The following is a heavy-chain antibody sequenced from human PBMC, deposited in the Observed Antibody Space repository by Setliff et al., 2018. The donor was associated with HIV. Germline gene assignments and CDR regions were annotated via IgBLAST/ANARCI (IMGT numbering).Heavy chain of an antibody. V-gene: IGHV4-34*01. J-gene: IGHJ5*02. CDR2: INHSGST. CDR1: GGSLTGYY. Sequence: SETLSLTCTVYGGSLTGYYWTWIRQPPGKGLEWIGEINHSGSTNYNPSLESRVTISVDTSKKHFSLRLTSVTAADTAVYFCARGGDYNFWAGYWTWGQGTLVTVS. CDR3: ARGGDYNFWAGYWT. D-gene: IGHD3-3*01.